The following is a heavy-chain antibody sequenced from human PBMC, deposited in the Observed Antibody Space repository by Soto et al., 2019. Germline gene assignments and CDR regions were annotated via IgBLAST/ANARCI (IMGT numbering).Heavy chain of an antibody. V-gene: IGHV4-59*08. CDR3: ARGWTTWGPGWYFDL. CDR2: IYYSGST. J-gene: IGHJ2*01. Sequence: PSETLSLTCTVSGGSIISYYWSWILQPPGKGLEWIGYIYYSGSTYYNPSLKSRVTISVDTSKNQFSLKLSSVTAADTAVYYCARGWTTWGPGWYFDLWGRGTLVTVS. D-gene: IGHD4-17*01. CDR1: GGSIISYY.